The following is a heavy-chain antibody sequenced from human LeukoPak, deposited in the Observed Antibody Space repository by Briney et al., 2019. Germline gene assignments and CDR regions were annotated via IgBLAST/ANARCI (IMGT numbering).Heavy chain of an antibody. CDR2: ISSNGGST. J-gene: IGHJ3*02. Sequence: PGGSLRLSCAASGFTFSSYAMHWVRQAPGKGLEYVSAISSNGGSTYYANSVKGRFTISRGNSKNTLYLQMGSLRAEDMAVYYCARGDYGDAFDIWGQGTMVTVSS. CDR3: ARGDYGDAFDI. D-gene: IGHD4-17*01. V-gene: IGHV3-64*01. CDR1: GFTFSSYA.